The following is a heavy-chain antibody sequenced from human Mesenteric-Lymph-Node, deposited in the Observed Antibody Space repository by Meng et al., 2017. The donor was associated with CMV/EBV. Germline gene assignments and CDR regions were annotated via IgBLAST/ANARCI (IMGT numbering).Heavy chain of an antibody. J-gene: IGHJ5*02. D-gene: IGHD2-2*01. V-gene: IGHV4-61*08. CDR1: GGSVSSGGYY. Sequence: GSLRLSCTVSGGSVSSGGYYWSWIRQPPGKGLEWIAYIYYSGSTNYNPSLRSRLTTSVDTSKNQFSMRLSSVTAADTALYFCARVRRYCDSATCGAWGQGTLVTVSS. CDR3: ARVRRYCDSATCGA. CDR2: IYYSGST.